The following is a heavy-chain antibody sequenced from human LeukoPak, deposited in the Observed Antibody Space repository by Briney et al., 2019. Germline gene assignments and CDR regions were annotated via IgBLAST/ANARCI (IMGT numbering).Heavy chain of an antibody. CDR1: GFTFSTYS. J-gene: IGHJ5*02. V-gene: IGHV4-34*01. CDR2: INHSGST. D-gene: IGHD1-14*01. CDR3: ARGTAGPLDP. Sequence: GSLRLSCAASGFTFSTYSMNWVRQPPGKGLEWIGEINHSGSTNYNPSPKSRVTISVDTSKNQFSLKLSSVTAADTAVYYCARGTAGPLDPWGQGTLVTVSS.